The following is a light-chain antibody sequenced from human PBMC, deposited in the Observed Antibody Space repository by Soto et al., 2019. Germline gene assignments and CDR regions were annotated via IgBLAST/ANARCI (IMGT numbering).Light chain of an antibody. CDR1: QRMSGF. J-gene: IGKJ1*01. V-gene: IGKV1-5*01. Sequence: DIQMTQSPSTLSASVGDRVTITCRASQRMSGFLAWYQQKPGKAPQLLISDASSLESGVPSRFSGGGSGTAFTLTISSLQPEDFATCYCQHYSSNSGTFGPGTKVDIK. CDR3: QHYSSNSGT. CDR2: DAS.